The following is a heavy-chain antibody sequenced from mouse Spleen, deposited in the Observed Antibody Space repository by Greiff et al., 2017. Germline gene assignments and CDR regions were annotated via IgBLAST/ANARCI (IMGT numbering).Heavy chain of an antibody. V-gene: IGHV2-5*01. Sequence: QVQLQQSGPGLVQPSQSLSITCTVSGFSLTSYGVHWVRQSPGKGLEWLGVIWRGGSTDYNAAFMSRLSITKDNSKSQVFFKMNSLQADDTAIYYCAKTYYSNGGDYFDYWGQGTTLTVSS. CDR1: GFSLTSYG. J-gene: IGHJ2*01. CDR2: IWRGGST. CDR3: AKTYYSNGGDYFDY. D-gene: IGHD2-5*01.